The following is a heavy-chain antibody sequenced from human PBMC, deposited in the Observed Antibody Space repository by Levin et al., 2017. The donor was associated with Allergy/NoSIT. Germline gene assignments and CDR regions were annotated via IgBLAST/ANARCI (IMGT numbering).Heavy chain of an antibody. J-gene: IGHJ5*01. CDR1: GFIFSSYW. Sequence: GGSLRLSCAGSGFIFSSYWMTWVRQAPGKGLEWVANIKQDVSEIYYVDSVMGRFTISRDNAKNSLYLQMNSLTVEDTAVYYCARDSGSFGSHWFDSWGQGTLVTVSS. CDR2: IKQDVSEI. V-gene: IGHV3-7*01. CDR3: ARDSGSFGSHWFDS. D-gene: IGHD3-10*01.